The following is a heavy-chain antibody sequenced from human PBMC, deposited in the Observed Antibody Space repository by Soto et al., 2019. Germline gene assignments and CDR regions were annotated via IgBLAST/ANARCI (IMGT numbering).Heavy chain of an antibody. Sequence: QVQLQESGPGLVKPSQTLSLTCTVSGGSISSGGYYWSWIRQHPGKGLEWIGYIYYSGSTYYNPSLKSRVTISVDPSKNQFSLTLSSVTAADTAVYYCARSGYSYGPNPLLYWGQGTLVTVSS. CDR1: GGSISSGGYY. D-gene: IGHD5-18*01. CDR2: IYYSGST. J-gene: IGHJ4*02. V-gene: IGHV4-31*03. CDR3: ARSGYSYGPNPLLY.